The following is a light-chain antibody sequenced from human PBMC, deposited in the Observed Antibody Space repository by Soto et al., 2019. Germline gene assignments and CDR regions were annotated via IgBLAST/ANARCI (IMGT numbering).Light chain of an antibody. CDR1: SSDVGGYKY. CDR2: EVS. V-gene: IGLV2-14*01. CDR3: SSYTSSSTWV. Sequence: QSVLTQPASVSGSPGQSITISCTGTSSDVGGYKYVSWYQQHPGKAPKLMIYEVSNRPSGVSNRFSGSKSGNTASLTISGLQAEDEDDYYCSSYTSSSTWVFGGGTKRTFL. J-gene: IGLJ3*02.